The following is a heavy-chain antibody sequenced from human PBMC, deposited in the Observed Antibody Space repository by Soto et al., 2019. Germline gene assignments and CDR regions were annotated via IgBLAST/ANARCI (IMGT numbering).Heavy chain of an antibody. V-gene: IGHV4-34*01. CDR2: INHSGST. D-gene: IGHD2-2*01. CDR1: GGSFSGYY. J-gene: IGHJ6*03. CDR3: ARERRYQLPPTDYYYYYMDV. Sequence: ETLSLTCAVYGGSFSGYYWSWIRQPPGKGLEWIGEINHSGSTNYNPSLKSRVTISVDTSKNQFSLKLSSVTAADTAVYYCARERRYQLPPTDYYYYYMDVWGKGTTVTVSS.